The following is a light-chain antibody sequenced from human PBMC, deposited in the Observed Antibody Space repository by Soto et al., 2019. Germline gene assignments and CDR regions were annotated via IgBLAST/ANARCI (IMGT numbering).Light chain of an antibody. CDR2: LNNDGSH. J-gene: IGLJ2*01. V-gene: IGLV4-69*01. CDR1: SGHSSYA. Sequence: QLVLTQPPSASASLGASVKLTCTLSSGHSSYAIAWHQKQSEKGPRYLMDLNNDGSHTKGDGIPDRFSGSSSGAERYLIISSLQSEDEADYYCQTWGTGFQVFGGGTKLTDL. CDR3: QTWGTGFQV.